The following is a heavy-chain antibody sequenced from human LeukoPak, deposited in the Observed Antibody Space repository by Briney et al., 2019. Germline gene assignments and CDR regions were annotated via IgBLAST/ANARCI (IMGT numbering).Heavy chain of an antibody. D-gene: IGHD6-6*01. V-gene: IGHV1-69*05. Sequence: SVKVSCKASGGTFNSYAISWVRQAPGQGLEWMGGIIPIFSTANYAQKFQGRVTITTDESTSTAYMELSSLRSEDTAVYYCARNDIAARPRPYYYYYYMDVWGKGTTVTVSS. CDR2: IIPIFSTA. J-gene: IGHJ6*03. CDR1: GGTFNSYA. CDR3: ARNDIAARPRPYYYYYYMDV.